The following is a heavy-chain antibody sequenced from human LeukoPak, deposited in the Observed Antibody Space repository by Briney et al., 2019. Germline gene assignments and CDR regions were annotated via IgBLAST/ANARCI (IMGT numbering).Heavy chain of an antibody. D-gene: IGHD3-22*01. CDR3: AKYRITMIVVVVYFDY. CDR1: GFTFSSYS. Sequence: GGSLRLSCAASGFTFSSYSMNWVRQAPGKGLEWVSYISSSSSTIYYADSVKGRFTISRDNAKNSLYLQMNSLRAEDTAVYYCAKYRITMIVVVVYFDYWGQGTLVTVSS. J-gene: IGHJ4*02. CDR2: ISSSSSTI. V-gene: IGHV3-48*01.